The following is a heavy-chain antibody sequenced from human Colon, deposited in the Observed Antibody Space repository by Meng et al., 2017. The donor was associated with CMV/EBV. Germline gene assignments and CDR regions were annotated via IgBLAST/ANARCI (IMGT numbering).Heavy chain of an antibody. V-gene: IGHV7-4-1*02. CDR3: SASFDY. J-gene: IGHJ4*02. CDR1: GYTFSNYH. CDR2: INTNTGNP. Sequence: ASVKVACKASGYTFSNYHVNWVRQAHGQGLEWMGWINTNTGNPTYAQGFIGRFVFSLATSISTAYLQISGLKAEDTAVYYCSASFDYWGQGTLVTVSS. D-gene: IGHD3-16*01.